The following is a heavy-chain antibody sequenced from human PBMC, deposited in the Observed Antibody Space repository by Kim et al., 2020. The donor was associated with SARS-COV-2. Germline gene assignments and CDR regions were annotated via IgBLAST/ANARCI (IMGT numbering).Heavy chain of an antibody. CDR3: TRDCSGGSCYSRGGLYYYYGMDV. CDR1: GFTFGDYA. D-gene: IGHD2-15*01. V-gene: IGHV3-49*04. Sequence: GGSLRLSCTASGFTFGDYAMSWVRQAPGKGLEWVGFIRSKAYGGTTEYAASVKGRFAISRDDSKSIAYLQMNSLKTEDTAVYYCTRDCSGGSCYSRGGLYYYYGMDVWGQGTTVTVSS. CDR2: IRSKAYGGTT. J-gene: IGHJ6*02.